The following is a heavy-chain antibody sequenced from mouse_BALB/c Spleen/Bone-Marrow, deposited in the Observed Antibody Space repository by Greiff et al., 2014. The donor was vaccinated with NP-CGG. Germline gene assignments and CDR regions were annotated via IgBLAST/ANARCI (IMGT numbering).Heavy chain of an antibody. J-gene: IGHJ4*01. V-gene: IGHV5-9-4*01. CDR3: ARDRLWYHTLDY. D-gene: IGHD2-1*01. CDR2: ISSGDTYT. Sequence: EVQLVESGGGLVKPGGSLKLSCAASGFTFSSYAMPWVRQSPEKRLEWVAEISSGDTYTYYPDTVTGRFTISRDNARNTLYLEMSSLRSEDEAIYYYARDRLWYHTLDYWGQGTSVTVSS. CDR1: GFTFSSYA.